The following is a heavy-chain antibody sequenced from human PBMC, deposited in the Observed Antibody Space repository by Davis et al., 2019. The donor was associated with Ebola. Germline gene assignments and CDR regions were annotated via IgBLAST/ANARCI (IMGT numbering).Heavy chain of an antibody. J-gene: IGHJ5*02. D-gene: IGHD2-15*01. V-gene: IGHV1-24*01. Sequence: ASVKVSCKASGYTLSELSINWVRQAPGKGLEWMGGFESDDGDTTYAQAFQGRVTLTKDTSTDTAYMELSSLRTEDTAVYYCTSLQEGYRSGGSNDPGRWFDPWGQGTLVTVSS. CDR1: GYTLSELS. CDR2: FESDDGDT. CDR3: TSLQEGYRSGGSNDPGRWFDP.